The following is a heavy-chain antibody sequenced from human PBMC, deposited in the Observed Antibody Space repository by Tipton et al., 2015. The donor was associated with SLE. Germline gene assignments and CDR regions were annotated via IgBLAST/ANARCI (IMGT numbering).Heavy chain of an antibody. J-gene: IGHJ3*02. CDR2: IYYSGST. V-gene: IGHV4-59*01. D-gene: IGHD7-27*01. CDR3: ASPQLGIDAFDI. Sequence: TLSLTCTVSGGSISSYYWSWIRQPPGKGLEWIGYIYYSGSTNYNPSLKSRVTISVDTSKNQFSLKLSSVTAADTAVYYCASPQLGIDAFDIWGQGTMATVSS. CDR1: GGSISSYY.